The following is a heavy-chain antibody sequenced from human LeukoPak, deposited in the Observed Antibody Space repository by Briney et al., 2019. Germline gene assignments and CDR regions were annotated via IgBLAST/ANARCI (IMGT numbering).Heavy chain of an antibody. D-gene: IGHD5-24*01. CDR2: IIPIFGTA. CDR1: GGTFSSYA. V-gene: IGHV1-69*01. Sequence: SVRVSCKASGGTFSSYAISWVRQAPGQGLEWMGGIIPIFGTANYAQKFQGRVTTTADESTSTAYMELSSLRSEDTAVYYCARNVEMATIGAPTDYWGQGTLVTVSS. J-gene: IGHJ4*02. CDR3: ARNVEMATIGAPTDY.